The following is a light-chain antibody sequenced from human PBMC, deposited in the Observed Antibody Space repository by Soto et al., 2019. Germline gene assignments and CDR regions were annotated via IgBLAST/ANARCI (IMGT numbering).Light chain of an antibody. Sequence: DIVLTQTPATLSVSPGERATLSCRASQSVSSNLAWYQQKPGQAPRLLIYGASSRATGIPARFSGSGFETEFTLTISSLQSEDFAVYYCQQYETWPPRFTFGPGTKVDIK. V-gene: IGKV3-15*01. CDR2: GAS. J-gene: IGKJ3*01. CDR1: QSVSSN. CDR3: QQYETWPPRFT.